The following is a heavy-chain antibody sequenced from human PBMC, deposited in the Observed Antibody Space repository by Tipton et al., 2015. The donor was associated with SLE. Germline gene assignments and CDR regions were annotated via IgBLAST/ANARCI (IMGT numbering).Heavy chain of an antibody. V-gene: IGHV1-2*02. CDR2: INPNSGGT. Sequence: QSGPEVKKPGASVKVSCKASGYTFTGYYMHWVRQAPGQGLEWMGWINPNSGGTNYAQKFQGRVTMTRDTSISTAYMELSRLRSDDTAVYYCARAVFSSSSGDFDYWGQGTLVTVSS. CDR3: ARAVFSSSSGDFDY. J-gene: IGHJ4*02. CDR1: GYTFTGYY. D-gene: IGHD6-6*01.